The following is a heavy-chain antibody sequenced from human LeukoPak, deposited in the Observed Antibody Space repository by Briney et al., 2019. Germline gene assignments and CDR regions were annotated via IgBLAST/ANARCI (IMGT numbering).Heavy chain of an antibody. J-gene: IGHJ4*02. V-gene: IGHV3-30-3*01. CDR2: ISYDGSNK. D-gene: IGHD3-10*01. CDR3: ARDSGSGSYFDY. CDR1: GFTFSSYA. Sequence: GGSLRLSCAASGFTFSSYAMHWVRQAPDKGLEWVAVISYDGSNKYYADSVKGRFTISRDNSKNTLYLQMNSLRAEDTAVYYCARDSGSGSYFDYWGQGTLGTVSS.